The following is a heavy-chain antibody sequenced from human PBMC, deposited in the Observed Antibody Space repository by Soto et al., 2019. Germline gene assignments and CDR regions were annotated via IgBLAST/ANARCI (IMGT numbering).Heavy chain of an antibody. J-gene: IGHJ4*02. CDR1: GFTFSSYA. V-gene: IGHV3-23*01. Sequence: EVQLLESGGGLVQPGGSLRLSCAASGFTFSSYAMSWVRQAPGKGLEWVSAISGSGGSTYYADSVKGRFTISRDNSKNTLYLQMNSLRAEDTAVYYCAKSVVESTKRIYYCDYWGQGTLVTVFS. CDR3: AKSVVESTKRIYYCDY. CDR2: ISGSGGST. D-gene: IGHD2-15*01.